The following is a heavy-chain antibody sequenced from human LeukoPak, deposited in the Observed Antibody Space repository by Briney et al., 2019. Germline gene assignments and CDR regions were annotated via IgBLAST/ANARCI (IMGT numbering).Heavy chain of an antibody. CDR1: GYTFTDYY. V-gene: IGHV1-2*04. Sequence: ASVKVSCKASGYTFTDYYIHWVRQAPGQGLEWMGWINPNSGGTNYAQKFQDWVTLTMDTSISTAYMELSSLTSDGTAVYYCASTLKVTTPFSLRYWGQGTLVTVSS. CDR3: ASTLKVTTPFSLRY. D-gene: IGHD2-8*01. J-gene: IGHJ4*02. CDR2: INPNSGGT.